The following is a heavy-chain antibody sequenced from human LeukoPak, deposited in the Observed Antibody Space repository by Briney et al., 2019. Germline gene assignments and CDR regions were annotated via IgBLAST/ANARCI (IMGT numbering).Heavy chain of an antibody. D-gene: IGHD6-19*01. CDR1: GYSFTSYW. V-gene: IGHV5-51*01. CDR3: ARVIAVADYYYGMDV. J-gene: IGHJ6*02. Sequence: GESLKISCKGSGYSFTSYWIGWVRQMPGKGLEWMGIIYPGDSDTRYSPSFEGQVTISADKSISTAYLQWSSLKASDTAMYYCARVIAVADYYYGMDVWGQGTTVTVSS. CDR2: IYPGDSDT.